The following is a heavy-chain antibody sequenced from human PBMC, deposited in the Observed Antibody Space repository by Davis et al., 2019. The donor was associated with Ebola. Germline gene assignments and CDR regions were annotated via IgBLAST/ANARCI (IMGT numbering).Heavy chain of an antibody. CDR2: IHYLGNT. J-gene: IGHJ6*02. D-gene: IGHD4-17*01. CDR1: ASSINNYF. Sequence: SETLSLTCTVSASSINNYFWRWIRQPPGKGLEWIGYIHYLGNTNYNPALESRVTISVDTSRNQFSLKLSSVTAADTAVYYCARGNYGDYIVLYYYNKDGWGQGTTVTVSS. CDR3: ARGNYGDYIVLYYYNKDG. V-gene: IGHV4-59*01.